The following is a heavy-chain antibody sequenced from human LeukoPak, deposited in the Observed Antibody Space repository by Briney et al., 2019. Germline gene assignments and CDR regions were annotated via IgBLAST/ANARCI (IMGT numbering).Heavy chain of an antibody. V-gene: IGHV3-33*06. Sequence: GRSLRLSCAVAGFSVSNYGMHWVRQAPGKGLEWVAFIWYDGSNKYYADSVKGRFTISRDNSKNTLYLQMNTLRAEDTDVYYCAKARGAATYYYYYMDVWGKGTTVTVYS. CDR3: AKARGAATYYYYYMDV. J-gene: IGHJ6*03. CDR1: GFSVSNYG. CDR2: IWYDGSNK. D-gene: IGHD1-26*01.